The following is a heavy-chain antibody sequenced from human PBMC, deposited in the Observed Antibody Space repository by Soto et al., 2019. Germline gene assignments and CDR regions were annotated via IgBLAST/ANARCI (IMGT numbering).Heavy chain of an antibody. CDR1: GYTFTGYY. Sequence: ASVKVSCKASGYTFTGYYMHWVRQAPGQGLEWMGWINPNSGGTNYAQKFQGWVTMTRDTSISTAYMELSRLRSDDTAVYYCARVSTQQLGKYYFDYWGQGTLVTVSS. V-gene: IGHV1-2*04. CDR2: INPNSGGT. CDR3: ARVSTQQLGKYYFDY. J-gene: IGHJ4*02. D-gene: IGHD6-13*01.